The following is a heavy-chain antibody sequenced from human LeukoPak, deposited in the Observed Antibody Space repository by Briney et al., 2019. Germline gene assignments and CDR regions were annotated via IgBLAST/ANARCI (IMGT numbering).Heavy chain of an antibody. CDR2: IYYNGST. J-gene: IGHJ5*02. V-gene: IGHV4-59*01. CDR1: GGSISSYY. Sequence: AETLSLTCTVSGGSISSYYWRWIRQPPGKGLEGIGYIYYNGSTNYNPYIKIRVTISVDTSKNQFSLTLSSVTAADTAVYYCARAGYSGSSKGWFDHWGQGTLVTVSS. D-gene: IGHD1-26*01. CDR3: ARAGYSGSSKGWFDH.